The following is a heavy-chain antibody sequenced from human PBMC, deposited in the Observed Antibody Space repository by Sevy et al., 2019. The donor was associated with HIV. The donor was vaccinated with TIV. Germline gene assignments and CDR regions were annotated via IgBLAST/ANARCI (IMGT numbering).Heavy chain of an antibody. CDR3: ARDLRVATASGGMDV. V-gene: IGHV3-53*01. J-gene: IGHJ6*02. CDR2: IYSGGST. CDR1: GFTVSSNY. D-gene: IGHD6-13*01. Sequence: GGSLRLSCAASGFTVSSNYMTWVRQAPGQGLEWVSIIYSGGSTYYADSVKGRFTISRDNSKNTLYLQMNSLRAEDTAVYYCARDLRVATASGGMDVWGQGTTVTVSS.